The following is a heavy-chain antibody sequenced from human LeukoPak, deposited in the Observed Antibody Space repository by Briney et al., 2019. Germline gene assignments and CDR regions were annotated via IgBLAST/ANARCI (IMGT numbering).Heavy chain of an antibody. J-gene: IGHJ4*02. Sequence: GGSLRLSCAASGFTFSSYTMTWVRQAPGKGLEWVSAISGIGGSTYYADSVKGRFTISRDNSKNTLFLQMNSLRAEDTAVYYCARDNPITLVRGNFDYWGQGTLVTVSS. CDR3: ARDNPITLVRGNFDY. V-gene: IGHV3-23*01. D-gene: IGHD3-10*01. CDR2: ISGIGGST. CDR1: GFTFSSYT.